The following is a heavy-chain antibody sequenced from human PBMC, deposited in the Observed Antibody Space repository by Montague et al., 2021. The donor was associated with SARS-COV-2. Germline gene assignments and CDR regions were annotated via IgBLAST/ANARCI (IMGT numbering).Heavy chain of an antibody. V-gene: IGHV2-5*01. J-gene: IGHJ1*01. CDR2: MYWNDGK. CDR1: GFSLSTSSVG. CDR3: AHRIQNLNGFQN. D-gene: IGHD2-8*01. Sequence: PALVKPTQTLTLTCSFSGFSLSTSSVGVGWIRQPPGKALEWLAVMYWNDGKDYDPSLNSRLTITKDTAKNQVVLTMTNMDPVDTATYYCAHRIQNLNGFQNWGPGTLVTVSS.